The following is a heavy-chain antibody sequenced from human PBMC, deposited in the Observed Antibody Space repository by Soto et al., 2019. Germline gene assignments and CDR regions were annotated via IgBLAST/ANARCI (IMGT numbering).Heavy chain of an antibody. V-gene: IGHV3-23*01. J-gene: IGHJ4*01. CDR2: ISGSGGST. CDR1: GFTFSSYA. D-gene: IGHD2-2*01. CDR3: AKDRYCSSTSCYGFYFDY. Sequence: EVQLLESGGGLVQPGGSLRLSCAASGFTFSSYAMSWVRQAPGKGLEWVSAISGSGGSTYYADSVKGRFTISRDNSKNTLYLQMNSLRAEDTAVYYCAKDRYCSSTSCYGFYFDYWGHGTLVTVSA.